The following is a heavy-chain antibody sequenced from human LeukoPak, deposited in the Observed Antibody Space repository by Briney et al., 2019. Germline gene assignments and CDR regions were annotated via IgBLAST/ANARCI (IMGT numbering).Heavy chain of an antibody. D-gene: IGHD5-12*01. CDR3: ARDRDSGYDFDCYMDD. CDR2: IIPILGIA. Sequence: ASVKVSCKASGGTFSSYTISLVRQARGLGLEWMGRIIPILGIANYAQKFQGRVTITADKSTSTAYMELSSLRSEDTAVYYCARDRDSGYDFDCYMDDWCKGTTVTVSS. V-gene: IGHV1-69*04. J-gene: IGHJ6*03. CDR1: GGTFSSYT.